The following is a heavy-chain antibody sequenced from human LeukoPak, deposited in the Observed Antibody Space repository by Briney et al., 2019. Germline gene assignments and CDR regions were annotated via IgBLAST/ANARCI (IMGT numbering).Heavy chain of an antibody. CDR3: ARVSQQLAPFDY. Sequence: GGSLRLSCAASGFTFSSYAMHWVRQAPGEGLEWVAVISYDGSNKYYADSVKGRFTISRDNSKNTLYLQMNSLRAEDTAVYYCARVSQQLAPFDYWGQGTLVTVSS. CDR1: GFTFSSYA. D-gene: IGHD6-13*01. J-gene: IGHJ4*02. V-gene: IGHV3-30-3*01. CDR2: ISYDGSNK.